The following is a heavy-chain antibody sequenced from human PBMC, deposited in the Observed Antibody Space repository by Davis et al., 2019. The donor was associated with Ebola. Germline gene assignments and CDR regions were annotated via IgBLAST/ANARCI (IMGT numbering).Heavy chain of an antibody. CDR3: ARDPGYPAAAGPAIDY. J-gene: IGHJ4*02. Sequence: HTGGSLRLSCAASGFTFSSYWMHWVRQAPGKGLEWVSRLNREGSSTSYADSVKGRFTISRDNAKNTLFLQMNSLRADDTAVYYWARDPGYPAAAGPAIDYWGQGMLVTVSS. V-gene: IGHV3-74*01. CDR1: GFTFSSYW. CDR2: LNREGSST. D-gene: IGHD6-13*01.